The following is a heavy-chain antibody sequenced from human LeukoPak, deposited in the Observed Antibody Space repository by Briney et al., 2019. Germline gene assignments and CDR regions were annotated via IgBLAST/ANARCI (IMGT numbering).Heavy chain of an antibody. CDR2: IYYSGST. V-gene: IGHV4-59*01. CDR3: ARALSVSTGGGMDV. CDR1: GGSIRSYY. Sequence: PSETLSLTCTVFGGSIRSYYWSWIRQPPGKGLEWIGYIYYSGSTNYNPSLKSRVTISVDTSKNQFSLKLSSVTAADTAVYYCARALSVSTGGGMDVWGQGTTVTVSS. J-gene: IGHJ6*02. D-gene: IGHD4-17*01.